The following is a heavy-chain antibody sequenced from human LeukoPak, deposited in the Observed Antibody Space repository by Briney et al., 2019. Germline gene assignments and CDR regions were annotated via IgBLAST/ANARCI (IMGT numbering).Heavy chain of an antibody. CDR3: ATGQARYSSGWYYFDY. CDR1: GYTPTELS. J-gene: IGHJ4*02. Sequence: ASVKVSCKLSGYTPTELSMHWVRQAPGNRLEWIGGFDPDDGETIYAQKFQGRVTMTEDTSTDTAYMELSSLRSEDTAVYYCATGQARYSSGWYYFDYWGQGTLVTVSS. CDR2: FDPDDGET. V-gene: IGHV1-24*01. D-gene: IGHD6-19*01.